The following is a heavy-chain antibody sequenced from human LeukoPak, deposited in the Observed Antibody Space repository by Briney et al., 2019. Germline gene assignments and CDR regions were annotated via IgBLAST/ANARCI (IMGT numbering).Heavy chain of an antibody. Sequence: GGSLRLSCAASGFTFDDYAMHWVRQAPGKGLQWVSLISGDGGGRDYVDSVKGRFTISRDNSKNSLYLQMNSLRPEDTALYYCAKGPDYGDYVSFDYWGQGTVVTVSS. J-gene: IGHJ4*02. CDR1: GFTFDDYA. CDR3: AKGPDYGDYVSFDY. D-gene: IGHD4-17*01. V-gene: IGHV3-43*02. CDR2: ISGDGGGR.